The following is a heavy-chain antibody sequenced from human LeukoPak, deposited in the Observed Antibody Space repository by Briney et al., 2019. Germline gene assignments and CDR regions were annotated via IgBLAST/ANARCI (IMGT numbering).Heavy chain of an antibody. Sequence: PSETLSLTCTASGGSISSYYWSWIRQPPGKGLEWVGYIYYSGSTNYNPSLKSRVTISVHTSKHQFSLKLSSVTAADTAVYYCARGSWYYYDSSVEFFDYWGQGTLVSVSS. CDR1: GGSISSYY. J-gene: IGHJ4*02. CDR2: IYYSGST. V-gene: IGHV4-59*01. CDR3: ARGSWYYYDSSVEFFDY. D-gene: IGHD3-22*01.